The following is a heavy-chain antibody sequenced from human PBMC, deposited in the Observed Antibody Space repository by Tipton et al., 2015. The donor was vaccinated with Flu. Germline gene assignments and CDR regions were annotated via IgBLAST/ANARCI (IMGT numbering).Heavy chain of an antibody. J-gene: IGHJ4*02. Sequence: FLRLSCAASGFTFSRYAMTWVRQAPGLGLEWVASVGGGGGLKYFADSLKGRFTISRDNAQESLYLQMNSLRVEDTAIYYCVRRAAAFEFWGRGTLVSVSS. D-gene: IGHD6-25*01. CDR1: GFTFSRYA. V-gene: IGHV3-23*01. CDR2: VGGGGGLK. CDR3: VRRAAAFEF.